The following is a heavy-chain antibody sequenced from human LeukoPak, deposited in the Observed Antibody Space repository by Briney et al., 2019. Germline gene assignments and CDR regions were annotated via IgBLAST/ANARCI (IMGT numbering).Heavy chain of an antibody. D-gene: IGHD4-17*01. J-gene: IGHJ6*03. V-gene: IGHV3-30*04. Sequence: SGGSLRLSCAASGFTFSNYAMHWVRQAPGKGLEWVAVISYDGSNKYYADSVKGRFTISRDNSKNTLYLQMNSLRVEDTAVYYCAKVGGGTTVTQYYYYYYMDVWGKGTTVTISS. CDR2: ISYDGSNK. CDR1: GFTFSNYA. CDR3: AKVGGGTTVTQYYYYYYMDV.